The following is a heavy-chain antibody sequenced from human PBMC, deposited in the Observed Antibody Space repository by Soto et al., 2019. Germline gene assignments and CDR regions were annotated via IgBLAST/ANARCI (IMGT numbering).Heavy chain of an antibody. CDR1: GGSISSYY. D-gene: IGHD3-22*01. CDR2: IYTSGST. J-gene: IGHJ1*01. CDR3: ATDLWSYYDSSGYYPTEYFQH. Sequence: PSETLSLTCTVSGGSISSYYWSWIRQPAGKGLEWIGRIYTSGSTNYNPSLKSRVTMSVDTSKNQFSLKLSSVTAADTAVYYCATDLWSYYDSSGYYPTEYFQHWGQGTLVTVS. V-gene: IGHV4-4*07.